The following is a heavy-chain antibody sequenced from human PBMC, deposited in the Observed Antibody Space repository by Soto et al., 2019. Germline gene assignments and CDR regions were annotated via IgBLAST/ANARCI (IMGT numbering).Heavy chain of an antibody. J-gene: IGHJ4*02. D-gene: IGHD1-26*01. CDR3: ARGPSGHIDY. CDR1: GGSISSYY. V-gene: IGHV4-59*01. CDR2: IYYSGST. Sequence: SETLSLTCTVSGGSISSYYWSWIRQPPGKGLEWIGYIYYSGSTNYNPSLKSRVTISVDTSKNQFSLKLSSVTAADTAVYYCARGPSGHIDYWGQGTLVTVSS.